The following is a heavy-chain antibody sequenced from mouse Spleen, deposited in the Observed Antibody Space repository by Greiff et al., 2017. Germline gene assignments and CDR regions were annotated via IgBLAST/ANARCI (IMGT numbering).Heavy chain of an antibody. CDR1: GYAFSSSW. J-gene: IGHJ2*01. V-gene: IGHV1-82*01. CDR2: IYPGDGDT. CDR3: ARSYYGNYVDY. Sequence: VQVVESGPELVKPGASVKISCKASGYAFSSSWMNWVKQRPGKGLEWIGRIYPGDGDTNYNGKFKGKATLTADKSSSTAYMQLSSLTSEDSAVYFCARSYYGNYVDYWGQGTTLTVSS. D-gene: IGHD2-10*01.